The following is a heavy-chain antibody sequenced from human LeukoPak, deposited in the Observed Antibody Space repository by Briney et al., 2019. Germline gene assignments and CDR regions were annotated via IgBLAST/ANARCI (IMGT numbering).Heavy chain of an antibody. CDR1: GYTFTSYD. CDR2: LSPNSGQT. V-gene: IGHV1-8*01. CDR3: TRGNGVAGDY. J-gene: IGHJ4*02. D-gene: IGHD6-19*01. Sequence: ASVKVSCKASGYTFTSYDINWVRQATGQGLEWMGWLSPNSGQTAYAQKFQGRVTMTRDISISTFYMGLSSLTSEDTAVYYCTRGNGVAGDYWGQGTLVTVSS.